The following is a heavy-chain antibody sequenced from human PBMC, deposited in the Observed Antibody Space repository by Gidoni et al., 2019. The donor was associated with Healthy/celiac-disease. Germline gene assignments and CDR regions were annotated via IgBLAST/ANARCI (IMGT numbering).Heavy chain of an antibody. CDR1: GFTFSNDW. V-gene: IGHV3-15*01. CDR2: INIKSDGGTT. D-gene: IGHD3-9*01. J-gene: IGHJ5*02. CDR3: TTDLTVFDWLLRSVGALNWFDP. Sequence: EVQLVESGGGLVKPGGSLRLPCAASGFTFSNDWMSWVRQDPGKGLEWVCRINIKSDGGTTDYAAPVKGRFTISRDDSKNTLYLQMNSLKTEDTAVYYCTTDLTVFDWLLRSVGALNWFDPWGQGTLVTVSS.